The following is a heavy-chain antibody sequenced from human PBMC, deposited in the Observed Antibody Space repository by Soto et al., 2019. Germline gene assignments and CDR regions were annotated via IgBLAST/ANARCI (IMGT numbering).Heavy chain of an antibody. CDR1: GYSFTSYW. Sequence: PGESLKISCKGSGYSFTSYWIGWVRQMPGKGLEWMGIIYPGDSDTRYSPSFQGQVTISADKSISTAYLQWSSLKASDTAMYYCARLKAVVTIHYYYSYGMDVWGQGTTVTVSS. D-gene: IGHD5-12*01. CDR2: IYPGDSDT. V-gene: IGHV5-51*01. CDR3: ARLKAVVTIHYYYSYGMDV. J-gene: IGHJ6*02.